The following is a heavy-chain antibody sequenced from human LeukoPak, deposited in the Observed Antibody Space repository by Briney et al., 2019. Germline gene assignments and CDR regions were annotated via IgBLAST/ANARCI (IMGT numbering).Heavy chain of an antibody. CDR2: IYPGDSDT. Sequence: GESLKISFQGSGYSFTTYWIGWVRQMPGKGLAWMGIIYPGDSDTRYSPSFQGQVTISADKSSTTAYLQWSSLKASDTAMYYCARSLFPGYLYGMDVWGQGTTVTVSS. CDR3: ARSLFPGYLYGMDV. D-gene: IGHD1-1*01. CDR1: GYSFTTYW. J-gene: IGHJ6*02. V-gene: IGHV5-51*01.